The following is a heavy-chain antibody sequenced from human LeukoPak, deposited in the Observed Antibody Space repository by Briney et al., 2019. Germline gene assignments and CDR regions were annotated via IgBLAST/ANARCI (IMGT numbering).Heavy chain of an antibody. CDR3: TSPNRGSSTMGSGRDY. CDR1: GFTFGDYA. D-gene: IGHD1-26*01. CDR2: IRSKAYGGTT. Sequence: PGGSLRLSCTASGFTFGDYAMSWFRQAPGKGLEWVGFIRSKAYGGTTEYAASVKGRFTISRDDSKSIAYLQMNSLKTDDTAVYYCTSPNRGSSTMGSGRDYWGQGTLVTVSS. J-gene: IGHJ4*02. V-gene: IGHV3-49*03.